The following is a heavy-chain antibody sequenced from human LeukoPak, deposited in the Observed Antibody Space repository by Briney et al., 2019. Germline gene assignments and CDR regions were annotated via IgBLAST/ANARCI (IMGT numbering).Heavy chain of an antibody. Sequence: GRSLRLSCAASGXTFSSHWMHWVRQAPGKGLVWVIRISSDGSSTSYADSVKGRFTISRDNAKNTLFLQMSSLRAEDTAIYYCARISLSGWVNDHWGQGTLVTVSS. CDR2: ISSDGSST. J-gene: IGHJ4*02. V-gene: IGHV3-74*01. CDR1: GXTFSSHW. CDR3: ARISLSGWVNDH. D-gene: IGHD6-19*01.